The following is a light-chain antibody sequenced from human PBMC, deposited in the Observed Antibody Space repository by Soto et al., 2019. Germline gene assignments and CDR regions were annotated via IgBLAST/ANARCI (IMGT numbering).Light chain of an antibody. Sequence: DIQMTQSPATLSASVGDRVTITCRASQSISNWLAWYQLKPGKAPKLLIHEASNLQSGVPSTFSGSGSGTDFPLTITNLQPEDFATYYCQQYKSYWTFGQGTRVELK. CDR3: QQYKSYWT. CDR2: EAS. J-gene: IGKJ2*01. CDR1: QSISNW. V-gene: IGKV1-5*03.